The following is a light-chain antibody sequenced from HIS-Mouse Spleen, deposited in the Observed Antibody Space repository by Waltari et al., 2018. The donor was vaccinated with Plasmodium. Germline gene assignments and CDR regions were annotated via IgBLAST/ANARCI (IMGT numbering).Light chain of an antibody. Sequence: SYELTQPPSVSVSPGQTARITCSGDALPNTYAYWYQQKSGQPPVLVIYEDSKRPSGIPERFSGSSSGTMATLTISGAQVEDEADYYCYSTDSSGNHRVFGGGTKLTVL. CDR3: YSTDSSGNHRV. CDR2: EDS. J-gene: IGLJ3*02. V-gene: IGLV3-10*01. CDR1: ALPNTY.